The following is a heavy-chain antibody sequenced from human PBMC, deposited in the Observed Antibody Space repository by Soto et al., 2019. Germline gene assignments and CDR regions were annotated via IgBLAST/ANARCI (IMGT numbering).Heavy chain of an antibody. CDR3: ARDEGGRAFDI. CDR1: GFTFSSYS. V-gene: IGHV3-21*01. Sequence: EVQLVESGGGLVKPGGSLRLSCAASGFTFSSYSMNWVRQAPGKGLEWVSSISSSSSYIYYADSVKGRFTISRDNAKDSLYLQMNSLRAEDTAVYYCARDEGGRAFDIWGQGTMVTVSS. CDR2: ISSSSSYI. D-gene: IGHD3-16*01. J-gene: IGHJ3*02.